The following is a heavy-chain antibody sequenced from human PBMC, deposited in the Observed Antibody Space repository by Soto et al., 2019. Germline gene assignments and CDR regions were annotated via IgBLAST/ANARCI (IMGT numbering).Heavy chain of an antibody. CDR2: ISYDGSNK. CDR1: GFTFSSHA. D-gene: IGHD6-13*01. Sequence: VGSLRLSCAASGFTFSSHAMHWVRQAPGKGLEWVTVISYDGSNKYYADSVKGRVSISRDNSKNTLYLQIDSLRPEDTAVYYCARDESSSWTLYYFYGVDVWGQGTTVTVSS. CDR3: ARDESSSWTLYYFYGVDV. V-gene: IGHV3-30*04. J-gene: IGHJ6*02.